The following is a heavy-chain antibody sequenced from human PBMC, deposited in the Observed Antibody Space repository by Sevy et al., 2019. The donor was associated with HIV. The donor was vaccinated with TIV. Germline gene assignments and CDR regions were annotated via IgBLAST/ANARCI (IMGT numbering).Heavy chain of an antibody. CDR3: ARDGDVRNYYDSSGYYYY. D-gene: IGHD3-22*01. CDR2: ISAYNGNT. J-gene: IGHJ4*02. CDR1: GYTFTSYG. Sequence: ASMKVSCKASGYTFTSYGISWVRQAPGQGLEWMGWISAYNGNTNYAQKLQGRVTMTTDTSTSTAYMELRSLRSDDTAVYYCARDGDVRNYYDSSGYYYYWGQGTLVTVSS. V-gene: IGHV1-18*04.